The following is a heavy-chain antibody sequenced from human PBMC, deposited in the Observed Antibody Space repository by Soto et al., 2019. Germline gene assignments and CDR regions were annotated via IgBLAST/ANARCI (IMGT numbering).Heavy chain of an antibody. CDR2: ISYDGSNK. CDR1: SYG. D-gene: IGHD3-3*01. CDR3: ARGSGSFYDFWSGYYDQRFYYGMDV. J-gene: IGHJ6*02. Sequence: SYGINMIRKDPGKGLEWVAVISYDGSNKYYADSVKGRFTISRDNSKNTLYLQMNSLRAEDTAVYYCARGSGSFYDFWSGYYDQRFYYGMDVWGQGTTVTVSS. V-gene: IGHV3-30-3*01.